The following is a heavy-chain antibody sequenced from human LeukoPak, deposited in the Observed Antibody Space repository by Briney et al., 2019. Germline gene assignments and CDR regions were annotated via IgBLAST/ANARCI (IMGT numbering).Heavy chain of an antibody. D-gene: IGHD2-2*01. Sequence: SETLSLTCAVYGGSFSGYYWGWVHQPPGKGLEWNGEINHSGSTNNNPSLKSRVTISVDTSKNQFPLKLSSVTAADTGVYYCASLVNDDYFDYWREGTLLSLSS. V-gene: IGHV4-34*01. CDR1: GGSFSGYY. J-gene: IGHJ4*02. CDR3: ASLVNDDYFDY. CDR2: INHSGST.